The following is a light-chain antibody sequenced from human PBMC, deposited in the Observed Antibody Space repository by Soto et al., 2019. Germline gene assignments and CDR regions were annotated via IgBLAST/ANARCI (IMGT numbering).Light chain of an antibody. CDR1: SSDVGGYNY. CDR3: SSYTSSSTLEVV. J-gene: IGLJ2*01. Sequence: QSVLTQPASVSGSPGQSITISCTGTSSDVGGYNYVSWYQQHPGKAPKLMIYDVSNRPSGVSNRFSGSKSGNTASLTISGLQAEDEADYYCSSYTSSSTLEVVFGGGTQVTVL. CDR2: DVS. V-gene: IGLV2-14*01.